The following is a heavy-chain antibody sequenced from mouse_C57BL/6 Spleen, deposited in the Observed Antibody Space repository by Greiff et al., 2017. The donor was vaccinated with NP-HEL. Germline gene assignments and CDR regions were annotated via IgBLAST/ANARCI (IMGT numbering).Heavy chain of an antibody. D-gene: IGHD2-4*01. CDR3: ASGGDYAWFAY. V-gene: IGHV1-47*01. CDR2: FHPYNDDT. Sequence: VKLVESGAELVKPGASVKMSCKASGYTFTTYPIEWMKQNHGKSLEWIGNFHPYNDDTKYNEKFKGKATLTVEQSSSTVYLELSRLTSDDAAVYYCASGGDYAWFAYWGQGTLVTVSA. CDR1: GYTFTTYP. J-gene: IGHJ3*01.